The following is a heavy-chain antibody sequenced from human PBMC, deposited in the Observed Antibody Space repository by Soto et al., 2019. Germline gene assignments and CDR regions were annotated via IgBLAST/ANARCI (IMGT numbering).Heavy chain of an antibody. V-gene: IGHV5-10-1*01. CDR2: IDPSDSYT. J-gene: IGHJ6*02. CDR3: AGNYYYGSGSYYTALYYYYGMDV. Sequence: GESLKISCKGSGYSFTSYWISWVRQMPGKGLEWMGRIDPSDSYTNYSPSFQGHVTISADKSISTAYLQWSSLKASDTAMYYCAGNYYYGSGSYYTALYYYYGMDVWGQGTTVTVSS. D-gene: IGHD3-10*01. CDR1: GYSFTSYW.